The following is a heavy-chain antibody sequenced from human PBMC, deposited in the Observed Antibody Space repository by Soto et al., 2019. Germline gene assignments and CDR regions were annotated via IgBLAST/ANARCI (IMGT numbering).Heavy chain of an antibody. CDR1: GFTFSSDA. J-gene: IGHJ4*02. D-gene: IGHD3-10*01. CDR2: ISSDGKDK. Sequence: QVHLVESGGGVVQPGRSLRLSCAASGFTFSSDAIHWVRQAPGKGLEWVAVISSDGKDKYSADSMKGRFAISRDNSKNTLNLPMNSLRAEDTAVYYCAKDSGRGSDDYYFDYWCQGTLVTVS. V-gene: IGHV3-30*18. CDR3: AKDSGRGSDDYYFDY.